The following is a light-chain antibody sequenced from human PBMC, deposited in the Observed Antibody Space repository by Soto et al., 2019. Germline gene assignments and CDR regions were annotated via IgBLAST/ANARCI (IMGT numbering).Light chain of an antibody. V-gene: IGKV4-1*01. Sequence: DIVMTQSPDSLSVSLGERATINCKSSQSVLYSSNNKNCLAWYQQKPGQSPKLLIYWASTRESGVPDRFSGSGSGTDFTLTISSLQAEDVAVYYCQQCYNTPPFGPGTKVDI. CDR2: WAS. J-gene: IGKJ3*01. CDR1: QSVLYSSNNKNC. CDR3: QQCYNTPP.